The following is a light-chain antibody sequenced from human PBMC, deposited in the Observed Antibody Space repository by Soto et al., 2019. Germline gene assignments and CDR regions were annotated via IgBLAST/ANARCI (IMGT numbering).Light chain of an antibody. Sequence: QSALTQPASVSGSPGQSITISCTGTSSDVGGYNYVSWYQQHPGKAPKLMIYEVSNRPSGVSNRFSGSKSGNTASLTISGLQAEDEADYSCSSYTSSSTPVVLGVRSKLTV. CDR1: SSDVGGYNY. J-gene: IGLJ2*01. CDR2: EVS. CDR3: SSYTSSSTPVV. V-gene: IGLV2-14*01.